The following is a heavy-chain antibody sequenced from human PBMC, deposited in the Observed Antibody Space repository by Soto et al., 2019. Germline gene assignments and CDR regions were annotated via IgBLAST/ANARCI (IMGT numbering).Heavy chain of an antibody. D-gene: IGHD6-13*01. J-gene: IGHJ4*02. Sequence: GGSLRLSCAASGLIVSNYYMSRVRQEQGKGLEWVAVISFDGSDTFYGDSVKGRFTISRDNSENTLYLQMNSLRAEDTAVYYCARDHDNRSWYGYLDYWGQGTLVTVSS. CDR2: ISFDGSDT. V-gene: IGHV3-33*08. CDR3: ARDHDNRSWYGYLDY. CDR1: GLIVSNYY.